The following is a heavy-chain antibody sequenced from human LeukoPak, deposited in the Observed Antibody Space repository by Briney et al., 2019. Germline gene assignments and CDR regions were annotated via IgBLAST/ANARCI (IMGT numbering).Heavy chain of an antibody. D-gene: IGHD3-10*01. V-gene: IGHV1-8*01. CDR1: GYTFTSYD. CDR3: ARDTYYYGSGSYPNWFDP. J-gene: IGHJ5*02. Sequence: ASVKVSCTASGYTFTSYDINWVRQATGQGLEWMGWMNPNSGNTGYAQKFQGRVTMTRSTSISTAYMELSSLRSEDTAVYYCARDTYYYGSGSYPNWFDPWGQGTLVTVSS. CDR2: MNPNSGNT.